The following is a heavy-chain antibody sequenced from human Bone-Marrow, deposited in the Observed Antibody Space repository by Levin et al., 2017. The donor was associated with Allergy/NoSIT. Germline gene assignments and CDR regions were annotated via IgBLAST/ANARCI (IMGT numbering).Heavy chain of an antibody. CDR3: ARANYYGSGSYYPFFDY. J-gene: IGHJ4*02. D-gene: IGHD3-10*01. Sequence: GESLKISCKASGYTFTSYGISWVRQAPGQGLEWMGWISAYNGNTNYAQKPQGRVTMTTDTSTSTAYMELRSLRSDDTAVYYCARANYYGSGSYYPFFDYWGQGTLVTVSS. CDR1: GYTFTSYG. V-gene: IGHV1-18*01. CDR2: ISAYNGNT.